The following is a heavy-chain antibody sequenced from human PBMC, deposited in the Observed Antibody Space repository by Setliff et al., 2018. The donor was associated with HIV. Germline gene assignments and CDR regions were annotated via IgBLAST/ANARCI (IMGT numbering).Heavy chain of an antibody. CDR1: GGSISSSGPGYY. V-gene: IGHV4-39*01. D-gene: IGHD3-3*01. CDR2: VYYSGRT. CDR3: AISQPDTIFGVVVFDS. J-gene: IGHJ4*02. Sequence: SETLSLTCTVSGGSISSSGPGYYWGWVRQPPGGGLEWIGSVYYSGRTYYNPSLKSRVTISVDTSKNQLSLKLTSMTAADTAVYYCAISQPDTIFGVVVFDSWGQGTLVTVSS.